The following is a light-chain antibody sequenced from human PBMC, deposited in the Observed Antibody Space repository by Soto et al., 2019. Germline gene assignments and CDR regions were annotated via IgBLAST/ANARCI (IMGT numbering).Light chain of an antibody. CDR1: QSVSSSY. J-gene: IGKJ1*01. V-gene: IGKV3-20*01. CDR2: GAS. Sequence: EIVLTQSPGTLSLSPGERATLSCRASQSVSSSYLAWYQQKPGQAPRLLIYGASSRATGIPDRFSGSGSGTDFTLNISSLEPEAFAVYYCQQYGSSPWTFGPGTKVEIK. CDR3: QQYGSSPWT.